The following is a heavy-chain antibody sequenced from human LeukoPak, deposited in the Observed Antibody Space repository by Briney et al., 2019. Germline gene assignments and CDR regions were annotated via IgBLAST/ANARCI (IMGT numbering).Heavy chain of an antibody. CDR1: GFTFSSYW. CDR3: ARQQDTAMATYYFDY. V-gene: IGHV3-74*01. Sequence: GGSLRLSCAAPGFTFSSYWMHWVRQAPGKGLVWVSRINSDGSSTSYADSVKGRFTISRDNAKNTLYLQMNSLRAEDTAVYYCARQQDTAMATYYFDYWGQGTLVTVSS. J-gene: IGHJ4*02. D-gene: IGHD5-18*01. CDR2: INSDGSST.